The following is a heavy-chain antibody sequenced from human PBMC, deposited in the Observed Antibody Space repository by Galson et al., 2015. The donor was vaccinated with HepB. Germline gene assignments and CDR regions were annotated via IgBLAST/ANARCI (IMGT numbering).Heavy chain of an antibody. Sequence: LSLTCSVSHGSINHYYWRWIRQSPGNRPEWIGYIRYTGDTTYNPSLGYRVGMSVDASINQVSLWLTSVTAADTAIYYRARYPGRGSVGYAFDLWGQGTLVTVSA. J-gene: IGHJ4*02. CDR1: HGSINHYY. CDR2: IRYTGDT. D-gene: IGHD5-12*01. CDR3: ARYPGRGSVGYAFDL. V-gene: IGHV4-59*08.